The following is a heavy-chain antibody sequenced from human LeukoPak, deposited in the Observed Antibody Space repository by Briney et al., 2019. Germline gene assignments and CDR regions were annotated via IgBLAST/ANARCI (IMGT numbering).Heavy chain of an antibody. Sequence: GGSLRLSCAASGFTFSSCEMHWVRQAPGKGLEWVSYISTSGSTIYYADSVRGRFTISRDNAKNSLYLQMNSLRAEDTAVYYCARDRAPSLYYSGLDVWGQGTTVTVS. CDR2: ISTSGSTI. D-gene: IGHD3-10*01. CDR1: GFTFSSCE. V-gene: IGHV3-48*03. CDR3: ARDRAPSLYYSGLDV. J-gene: IGHJ6*02.